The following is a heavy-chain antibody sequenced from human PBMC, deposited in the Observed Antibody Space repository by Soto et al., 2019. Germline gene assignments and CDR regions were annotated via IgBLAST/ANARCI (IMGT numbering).Heavy chain of an antibody. V-gene: IGHV1-18*01. CDR2: ISAHNGNT. Sequence: QVHLVQSGAEVKKPGASVKVSCKGSGYTFTSYGITWVRQAPGQGLEWMGWISAHNGNTNYAQKLQGRVTVTRNTSTNTAYMELRSRRSDDTAVYYGARGRYGDYWGQGALVTVSS. D-gene: IGHD1-1*01. CDR3: ARGRYGDY. CDR1: GYTFTSYG. J-gene: IGHJ4*02.